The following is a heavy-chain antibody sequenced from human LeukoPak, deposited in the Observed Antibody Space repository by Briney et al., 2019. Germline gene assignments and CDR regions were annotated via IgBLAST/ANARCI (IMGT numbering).Heavy chain of an antibody. CDR1: GSTFRNYA. V-gene: IGHV3-23*01. Sequence: GGSLRLSCAASGSTFRNYAMSWVRQAPGKGLEWVSAISGSGDNTYHADSVKGRFAISRDSFNNTLNLQMNSLRAEDTAVYYCAKACISVWSIFNCGDYWGQGTLVTVSS. CDR2: ISGSGDNT. J-gene: IGHJ4*02. CDR3: AKACISVWSIFNCGDY. D-gene: IGHD6-19*01.